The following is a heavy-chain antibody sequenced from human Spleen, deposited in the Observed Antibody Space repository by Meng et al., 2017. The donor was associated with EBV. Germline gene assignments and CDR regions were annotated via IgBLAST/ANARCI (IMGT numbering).Heavy chain of an antibody. J-gene: IGHJ4*02. CDR2: IYYSGSI. V-gene: IGHV4-39*01. D-gene: IGHD4-17*01. CDR1: GGSISSSNYY. CDR3: ATPDGDYERLDY. Sequence: QLQLQEPGPGLWKPSETLSLTCTVSGGSISSSNYYWGWIRQPPGKGLEWIGSIYYSGSIYYNPSLKSRVTISVDTSKNQFSLKLSSVTAADTAVYYCATPDGDYERLDYWGQGTLVTVSS.